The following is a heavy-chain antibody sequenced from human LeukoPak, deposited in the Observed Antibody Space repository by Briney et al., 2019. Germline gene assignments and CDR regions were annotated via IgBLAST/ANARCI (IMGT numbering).Heavy chain of an antibody. D-gene: IGHD5-12*01. V-gene: IGHV3-21*01. CDR1: GFTFSSYW. CDR2: ISSSSSYI. J-gene: IGHJ4*02. Sequence: GGSLRLSCAASGFTFSSYWMSWVRQAPGKGLEWVSSISSSSSYIYYADSVKGRFTISRDNAKNSLYLQMNSLRAEDTAVYYCAREPSGYDALDYWGQGTLVTVSS. CDR3: AREPSGYDALDY.